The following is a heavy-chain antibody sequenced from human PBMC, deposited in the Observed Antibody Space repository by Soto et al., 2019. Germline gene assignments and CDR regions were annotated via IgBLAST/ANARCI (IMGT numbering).Heavy chain of an antibody. CDR1: GGTFSSYT. CDR2: IIPILGIA. D-gene: IGHD2-15*01. Sequence: GASVKVSCKASGGTFSSYTISWVRQAPGQGLEWMGRIIPILGIANYAQKFQGRVTITADKSTSTAYMELSSLRSEDTAVYYCASAIAPRSYCSGGSSYTYYFDYWGREPWSPS. J-gene: IGHJ4*02. V-gene: IGHV1-69*02. CDR3: ASAIAPRSYCSGGSSYTYYFDY.